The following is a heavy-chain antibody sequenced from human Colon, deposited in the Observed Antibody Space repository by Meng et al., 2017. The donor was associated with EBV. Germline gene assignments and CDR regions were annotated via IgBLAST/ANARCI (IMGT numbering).Heavy chain of an antibody. CDR3: LRGSGGSV. CDR2: IPHRGSS. CDR1: GDSIPNDNG. V-gene: IGHV4-4*02. D-gene: IGHD3-10*01. J-gene: IGHJ1*01. Sequence: VQWGRRGPAWGKPSAARPFTGAVPGDSIPNDNGWAWVRQPPGKGMEWIGEIPHRGSSAYNPSLKSRVSMSIDKAKNQFSLKLTSVTAADTAVYHCLRGSGGSVWGQGTLVTVSS.